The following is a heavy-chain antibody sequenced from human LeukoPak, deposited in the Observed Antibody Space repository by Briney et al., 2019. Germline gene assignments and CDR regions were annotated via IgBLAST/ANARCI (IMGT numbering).Heavy chain of an antibody. CDR1: GFSLRSYW. CDR2: ISGDGSMT. CDR3: ARYSSSTDGASHYFDY. J-gene: IGHJ4*02. V-gene: IGHV3-74*01. D-gene: IGHD6-6*01. Sequence: GGSLRLSCAVSGFSLRSYWVHWVRQTPGKGLVWVSRISGDGSMTNYADSVKGRFTISRDNAKNTVYLQMNSLRAEDTAVYYCARYSSSTDGASHYFDYWGQGTLVTVSS.